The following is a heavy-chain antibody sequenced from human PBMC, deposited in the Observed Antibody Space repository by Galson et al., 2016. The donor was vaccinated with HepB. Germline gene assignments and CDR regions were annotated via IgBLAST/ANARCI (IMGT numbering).Heavy chain of an antibody. CDR3: ARVGGSSSSIEYFQH. CDR2: IYHSGTT. J-gene: IGHJ1*01. Sequence: SETLSLTCGVSGDSVSSNKWWSWVRQSPEKGLEWIGEIYHSGTTNYKPSLKSRFTISVDKSKNQFSLKLSSVTAADTAVYYCARVGGSSSSIEYFQHWGQGTLVTVSS. CDR1: GDSVSSNKW. D-gene: IGHD6-6*01. V-gene: IGHV4-4*02.